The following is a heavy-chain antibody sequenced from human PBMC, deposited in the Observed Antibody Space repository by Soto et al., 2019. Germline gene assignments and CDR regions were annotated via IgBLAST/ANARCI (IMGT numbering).Heavy chain of an antibody. J-gene: IGHJ5*02. D-gene: IGHD2-2*01. Sequence: ASVKVSCKASGYTFTSYYMHWVRQAPGQGLEWMGIINPSGGSTSYAQKFQGRVTMTRDTSTSTVYMELSSLRSEDTAVYYCARGNIVLVPAATGFNWFDPWGQGTLVTVSS. CDR3: ARGNIVLVPAATGFNWFDP. V-gene: IGHV1-46*01. CDR1: GYTFTSYY. CDR2: INPSGGST.